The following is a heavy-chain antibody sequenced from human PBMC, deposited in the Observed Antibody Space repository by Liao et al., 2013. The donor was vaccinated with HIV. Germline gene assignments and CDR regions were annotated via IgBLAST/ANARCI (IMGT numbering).Heavy chain of an antibody. V-gene: IGHV4-4*07. CDR2: IYTSGST. CDR1: GGSINNYY. CDR3: ASQIGAYCGGDCYPGAFDI. Sequence: QVQLQESGPGLVTPSETLSLTCTVSGGSINNYYWSWIRQPAGKGLEWIGRIYTSGSTNYNPSLKSRVTMSVDTSNNLFSLKLSSVTAADTAVYYCASQIGAYCGGDCYPGAFDIWGQGTMVTVSS. D-gene: IGHD2-21*01. J-gene: IGHJ3*02.